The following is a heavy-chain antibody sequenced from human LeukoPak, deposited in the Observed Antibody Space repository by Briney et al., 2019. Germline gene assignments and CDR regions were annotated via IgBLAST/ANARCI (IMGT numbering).Heavy chain of an antibody. J-gene: IGHJ4*02. V-gene: IGHV3-7*01. CDR3: SGRDSSRSPRAY. D-gene: IGHD2-2*01. CDR1: GLTFTDFW. Sequence: GSLRLSCAASGLTFTDFWMNWVRLAPGRGLEWLANIKPDGNEKYYVDSVKGRFAISRDNAKNEVYLEMNSLRAEDTGVYYCSGRDSSRSPRAYWGQGTLVRVSS. CDR2: IKPDGNEK.